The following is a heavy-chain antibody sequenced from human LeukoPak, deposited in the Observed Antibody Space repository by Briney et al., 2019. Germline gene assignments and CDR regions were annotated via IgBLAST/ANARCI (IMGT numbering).Heavy chain of an antibody. CDR1: GFTFRTYW. V-gene: IGHV3-7*01. Sequence: PGGSLRLSCAASGFTFRTYWMSWVRQAPGKGLEWVGNIKQDGSEKYYVDSVKGRFTISRDNAKNSLYLQMNSLRAEDTAMYYCARDSAGNDYWGQGTLVTVSS. J-gene: IGHJ4*02. CDR3: ARDSAGNDY. CDR2: IKQDGSEK. D-gene: IGHD6-13*01.